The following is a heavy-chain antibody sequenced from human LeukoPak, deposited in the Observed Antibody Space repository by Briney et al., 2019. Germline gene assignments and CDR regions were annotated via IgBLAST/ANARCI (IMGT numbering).Heavy chain of an antibody. V-gene: IGHV4-39*07. D-gene: IGHD6-13*01. CDR3: ARVTGYSSSWYEYNWFDP. Sequence: SETLSLTCTVSGGSISSSSYYWGWLRQPPGKGLEWIGSIYYSGSTYYNPSLKSRVTISVDTSKNQFSLKLSSVTAADTAVYYCARVTGYSSSWYEYNWFDPWGQGTLVTVSS. J-gene: IGHJ5*02. CDR2: IYYSGST. CDR1: GGSISSSSYY.